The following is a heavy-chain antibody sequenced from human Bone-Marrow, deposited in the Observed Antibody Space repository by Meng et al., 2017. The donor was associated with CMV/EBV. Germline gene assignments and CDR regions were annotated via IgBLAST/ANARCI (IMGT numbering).Heavy chain of an antibody. J-gene: IGHJ4*02. CDR1: GFTFSSYS. CDR3: ARDALIVGAHPPDY. CDR2: INSDGSIT. Sequence: GESLKISCAASGFTFSSYSMNWVRQAPGKGLVWVSRINSDGSITNYADSVKGRFTISRDNAKNTLYLQINSLRDEDTAVYYCARDALIVGAHPPDYWGQGTLVTVSS. D-gene: IGHD1-26*01. V-gene: IGHV3-74*01.